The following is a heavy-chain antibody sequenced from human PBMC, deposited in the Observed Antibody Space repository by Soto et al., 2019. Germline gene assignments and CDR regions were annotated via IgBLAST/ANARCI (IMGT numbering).Heavy chain of an antibody. CDR1: GGSISSSSYY. D-gene: IGHD6-19*01. V-gene: IGHV4-39*01. CDR2: IYYSGST. CDR3: ARESSSGWSNYYCYGMDV. J-gene: IGHJ6*02. Sequence: SETLSLTCTVSGGSISSSSYYWGWIRQPPGKGLEWIGSIYYSGSTYYNPSLKSRVTISVDTSKNQFSLKLSSVTAADTAVYYCARESSSGWSNYYCYGMDVWGQGTTVTVSS.